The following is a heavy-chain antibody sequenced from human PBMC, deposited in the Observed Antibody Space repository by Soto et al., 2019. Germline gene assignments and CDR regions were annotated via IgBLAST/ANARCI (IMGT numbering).Heavy chain of an antibody. D-gene: IGHD2-15*01. Sequence: QTLSLTCAISGDSVSNNSAVWNWIRQSPSRGLEWLGRTYYRSKWYYDYAVSVKSRITINPDTSKNQFSLQVNSVTPEDTAVYYCARSDCSSGACSKGFEYWGQGSLVTVSS. CDR1: GDSVSNNSAV. J-gene: IGHJ4*02. V-gene: IGHV6-1*01. CDR2: TYYRSKWYY. CDR3: ARSDCSSGACSKGFEY.